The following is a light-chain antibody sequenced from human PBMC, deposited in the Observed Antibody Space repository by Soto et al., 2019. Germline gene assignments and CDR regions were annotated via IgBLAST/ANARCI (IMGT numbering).Light chain of an antibody. CDR2: WAS. Sequence: DIVMTQSPDSLAESLGERATINCKSSQSVLYSSNNKNYLAWYQHKPGQPLKLLIYWASTRESGVPDRFSGSGSGTDFTLTISSLQAEDVAVYYCQQYYSIPPWTFGQGTKVEIK. CDR1: QSVLYSSNNKNY. CDR3: QQYYSIPPWT. V-gene: IGKV4-1*01. J-gene: IGKJ1*01.